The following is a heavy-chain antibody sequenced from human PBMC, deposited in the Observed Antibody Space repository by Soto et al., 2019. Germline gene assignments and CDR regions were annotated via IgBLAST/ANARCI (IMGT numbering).Heavy chain of an antibody. D-gene: IGHD3-3*01. CDR2: IFYSGSN. V-gene: IGHV4-59*03. CDR1: GGSINSDY. Sequence: LALTCVLSGGSINSDYWTRLRQPPWRGLEWIGYIFYSGSNDYNPSLKSRVTMSVDTSNNQFSLKMTSVTAADTAVYFCAQVRNYRDWTGYPIALFGSWGHGTLVTVSS. CDR3: AQVRNYRDWTGYPIALFGS. J-gene: IGHJ5*01.